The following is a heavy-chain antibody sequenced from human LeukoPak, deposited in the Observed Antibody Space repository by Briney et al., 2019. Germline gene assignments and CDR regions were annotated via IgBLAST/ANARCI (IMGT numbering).Heavy chain of an antibody. CDR2: INPNSGGT. Sequence: ASVNVACKTSGYTSTDYYLHCERPPPRQVLEWMGWINPNSGGTSCAQKFQGRVTMTRDTSITTVCMEVSWLTSDDTAIYYCARADRLHGGPYLIGPWGQGTLVTVSS. D-gene: IGHD2-21*01. J-gene: IGHJ5*02. CDR3: ARADRLHGGPYLIGP. V-gene: IGHV1-2*02. CDR1: GYTSTDYY.